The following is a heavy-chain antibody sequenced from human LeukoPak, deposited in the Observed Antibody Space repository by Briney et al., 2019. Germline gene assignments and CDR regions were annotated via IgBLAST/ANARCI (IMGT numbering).Heavy chain of an antibody. CDR1: GFTFSSYS. CDR3: ASQYSYGYSPSFDY. Sequence: GGSLRLSCAAFGFTFSSYSMNWVRQAPGKGLEWVSSISSSSSYIYYADSVKGPFTISRDNAKNSLYLQMNSLRAEDTAVYYCASQYSYGYSPSFDYWGQGTLVTVSA. CDR2: ISSSSSYI. D-gene: IGHD5-18*01. V-gene: IGHV3-21*01. J-gene: IGHJ4*02.